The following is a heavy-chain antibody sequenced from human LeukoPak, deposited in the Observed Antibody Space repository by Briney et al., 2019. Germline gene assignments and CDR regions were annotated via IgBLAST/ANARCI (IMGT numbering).Heavy chain of an antibody. V-gene: IGHV1-69*04. J-gene: IGHJ4*02. CDR2: IIPILGIA. Sequence: GASVKVSCKASGGTFSSHAISWVRQAPGQGLEWMGRIIPILGIANYAQKFQGRVTITADKSTSTAYMELSSLRSEDTAVYYCARWEGSYALNYWGQGTLVTVSS. D-gene: IGHD3-16*01. CDR3: ARWEGSYALNY. CDR1: GGTFSSHA.